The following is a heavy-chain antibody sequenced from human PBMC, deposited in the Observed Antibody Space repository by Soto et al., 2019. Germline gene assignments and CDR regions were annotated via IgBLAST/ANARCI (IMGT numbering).Heavy chain of an antibody. Sequence: SETMSLTCTVSGGSISSYYWSWIRQPPGKGLEWIGYIYYSGSTNYNPSLKSRVTISVDTSKNQFSLKLSSVTAADTAVYYCARINVDTAMVTYYYYYGMDVWGQGTTVTVSS. CDR3: ARINVDTAMVTYYYYYGMDV. D-gene: IGHD5-18*01. CDR1: GGSISSYY. V-gene: IGHV4-59*01. J-gene: IGHJ6*02. CDR2: IYYSGST.